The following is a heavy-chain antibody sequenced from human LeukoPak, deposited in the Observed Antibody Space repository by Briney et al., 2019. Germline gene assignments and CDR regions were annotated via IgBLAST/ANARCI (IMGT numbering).Heavy chain of an antibody. CDR2: ISSSSSYI. CDR3: ARDGYCSGGSCYFKFDYYYYGMDV. Sequence: PGGSLRLSCAASGFTFSSYSMNWVRQAPGKGLEWVSSISSSSSYIYYADSVKGRFTISRDNAKNSLYLQMNSLRAEDTAVYYCARDGYCSGGSCYFKFDYYYYGMDVWGQGTTVTVSS. D-gene: IGHD2-15*01. V-gene: IGHV3-21*01. J-gene: IGHJ6*02. CDR1: GFTFSSYS.